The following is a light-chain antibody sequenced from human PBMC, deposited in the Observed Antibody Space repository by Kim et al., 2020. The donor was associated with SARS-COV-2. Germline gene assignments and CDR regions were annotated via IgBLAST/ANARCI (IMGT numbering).Light chain of an antibody. V-gene: IGLV1-51*01. CDR2: DND. Sequence: GQTVTISCSGRSSHIGRNSVCCYHHLPGAAPKLLIYDNDKRPSGIPDRFSGSKSGTSATLGITGLQTGDEADYYCGAWDNSLTAVVFGGGTQLTVL. CDR1: SSHIGRNS. J-gene: IGLJ2*01. CDR3: GAWDNSLTAVV.